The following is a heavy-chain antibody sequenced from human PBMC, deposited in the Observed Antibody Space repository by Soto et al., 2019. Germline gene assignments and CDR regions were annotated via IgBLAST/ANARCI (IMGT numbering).Heavy chain of an antibody. J-gene: IGHJ5*02. Sequence: PSETLSLTCTVSGDSISSDVYYWGWIRQPPGKGLEWIGSINYSGTTYYNPSLKSRLTISVDTSKNHFSLKLRSVTAADAAVYYCASALTVTASYNWFDPWGQGTQVTVSS. CDR2: INYSGTT. CDR3: ASALTVTASYNWFDP. CDR1: GDSISSDVYY. D-gene: IGHD2-21*02. V-gene: IGHV4-39*02.